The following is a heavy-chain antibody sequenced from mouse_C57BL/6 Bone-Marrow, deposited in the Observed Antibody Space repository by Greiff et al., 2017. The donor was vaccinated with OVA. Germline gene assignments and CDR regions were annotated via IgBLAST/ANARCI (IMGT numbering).Heavy chain of an antibody. J-gene: IGHJ4*01. V-gene: IGHV2-9-1*01. CDR3: ARRDYSNYGAMDY. D-gene: IGHD2-5*01. CDR2: IWTGGGT. CDR1: GFSLTSYA. Sequence: VQLQESGPGLVAPSQSLSITCTVSGFSLTSYAISWVRQPPGKGLEWLGVIWTGGGTNYNSAIKSRLSISKDNSKSQIFIKMNSLQTDDTARDYSARRDYSNYGAMDYWGQGTSVTVSS.